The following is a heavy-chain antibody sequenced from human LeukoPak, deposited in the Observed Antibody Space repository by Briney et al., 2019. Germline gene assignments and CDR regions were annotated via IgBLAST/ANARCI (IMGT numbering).Heavy chain of an antibody. CDR2: ISGSGGST. D-gene: IGHD2-2*01. CDR3: AKVRPRYCSSTSCYSGTYYLDY. J-gene: IGHJ4*02. V-gene: IGHV3-23*01. Sequence: PGGSLRLSCAASGFTFSSYAMSWVRQAPGKGLGWVSAISGSGGSTYYADSVKGRFTISRDNSKNTLYLQMNSLRAEDTAVYYCAKVRPRYCSSTSCYSGTYYLDYWGQGTLVTVSS. CDR1: GFTFSSYA.